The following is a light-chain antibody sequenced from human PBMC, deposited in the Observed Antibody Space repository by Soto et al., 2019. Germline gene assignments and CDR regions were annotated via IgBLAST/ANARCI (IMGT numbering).Light chain of an antibody. V-gene: IGKV3-20*01. Sequence: EIVLTQAPGTLSLSPGDRATLSCRASLRVSSSYLSWYQHKPGQAPRLLIYGAYSRATGIPDRFSGSGSGTDFALTSSRLEREDFAVYYCRQYGSSTFGQGTRLEIK. CDR2: GAY. CDR3: RQYGSST. CDR1: LRVSSSY. J-gene: IGKJ5*01.